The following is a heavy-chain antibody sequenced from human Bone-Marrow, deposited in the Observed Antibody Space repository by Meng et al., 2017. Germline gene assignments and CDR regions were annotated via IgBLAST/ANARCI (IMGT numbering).Heavy chain of an antibody. CDR2: LNPNSGGT. V-gene: IGHV1-2*02. J-gene: IGHJ3*02. D-gene: IGHD5-18*01. Sequence: ASVNVSCKASGYTFTGYYMHWVRQVSGQGLEWMGWLNPNSGGTTYAQKFQGGVTMTRDTSISTAYIELSRLMSDDTAVYYCPRGGERWRVDTAMVYAFDIWGQGTMVTVSS. CDR3: PRGGERWRVDTAMVYAFDI. CDR1: GYTFTGYY.